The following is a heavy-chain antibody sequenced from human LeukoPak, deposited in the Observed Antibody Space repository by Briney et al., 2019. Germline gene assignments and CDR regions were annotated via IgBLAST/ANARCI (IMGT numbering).Heavy chain of an antibody. J-gene: IGHJ4*02. CDR1: GFTFSSYS. CDR2: ISSSSSYI. V-gene: IGHV3-21*01. CDR3: ARDWGAPGDGYNTDNDY. Sequence: GGSLRLSCAASGFTFSSYSMNWVRQAPGKGLEWVSSISSSSSYIYYADSVKGRFTISRDNAKNSLYLQMNSLGAEDTAVYYCARDWGAPGDGYNTDNDYWGQGTLVTVSS. D-gene: IGHD5-24*01.